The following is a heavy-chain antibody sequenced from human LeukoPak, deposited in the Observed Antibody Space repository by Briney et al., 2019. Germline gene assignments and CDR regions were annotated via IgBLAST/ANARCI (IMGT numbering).Heavy chain of an antibody. Sequence: GASVKVSCKASGYTFTGYYMHWVRQAPGQGLEWMGWISAYNGNTNYAQKLQGRVTMTTDTSTSTAYMELRSLRSDDTAVYYCAREGYDSSGYNLPARAFDIWGQGTMVTVSS. CDR1: GYTFTGYY. D-gene: IGHD3-22*01. V-gene: IGHV1-18*04. J-gene: IGHJ3*02. CDR2: ISAYNGNT. CDR3: AREGYDSSGYNLPARAFDI.